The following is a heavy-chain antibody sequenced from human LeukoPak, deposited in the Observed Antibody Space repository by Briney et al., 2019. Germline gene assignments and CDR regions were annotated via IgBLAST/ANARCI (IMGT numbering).Heavy chain of an antibody. D-gene: IGHD5-24*01. CDR1: GFTLSIYA. CDR2: TSSSDAGT. Sequence: PGGSLRLSCAASGFTLSIYAMSWVRQAPGKGLEWVSATSSSDAGTYYADSVRGRFTISRDNSKNTLYLQMNSLRAEDTAVYYCARGSSEGDGYVYYFDYWGQGTLVTVSS. J-gene: IGHJ4*02. CDR3: ARGSSEGDGYVYYFDY. V-gene: IGHV3-23*01.